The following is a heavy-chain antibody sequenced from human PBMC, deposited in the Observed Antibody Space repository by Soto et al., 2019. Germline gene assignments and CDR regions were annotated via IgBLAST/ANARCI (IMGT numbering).Heavy chain of an antibody. J-gene: IGHJ4*01. CDR2: ISSSTNTI. V-gene: IGHV3-11*01. D-gene: IGHD3-22*01. CDR3: ARAAPLTTSTYYYDSSSRYNVRPIDY. Sequence: QVQLMESGGGLVNPGGSLRLSCAASGFTFSDSYIVWIRQAPGKGLEWVSYISSSTNTISYADSVKGRFTISRDNSQNSLYLQMDSPRAEDTAVYYCARAAPLTTSTYYYDSSSRYNVRPIDYWGHGTLVTVSS. CDR1: GFTFSDSY.